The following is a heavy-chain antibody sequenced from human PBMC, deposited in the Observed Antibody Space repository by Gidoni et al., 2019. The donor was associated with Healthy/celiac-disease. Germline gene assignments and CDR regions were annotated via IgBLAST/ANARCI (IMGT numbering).Heavy chain of an antibody. Sequence: EVQLLESGGGLVQPGGSLRLSCAASGFPFSSYAMSWVRQAPGKGLEWVSAISGSGGSTYYADSVKGRFTISRDNSKNTLYLQMNSLRAEDTAVYYCAKHGRDIVVVVAATPFNYWGQGTLVTVSS. J-gene: IGHJ4*02. V-gene: IGHV3-23*01. CDR2: ISGSGGST. CDR1: GFPFSSYA. D-gene: IGHD2-15*01. CDR3: AKHGRDIVVVVAATPFNY.